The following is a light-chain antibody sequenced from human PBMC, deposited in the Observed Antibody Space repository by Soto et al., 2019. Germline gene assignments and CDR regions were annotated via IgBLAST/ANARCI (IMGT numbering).Light chain of an antibody. J-gene: IGLJ2*01. V-gene: IGLV2-14*01. Sequence: QSVLTQPASVSGSPGQSITISCTGTSSDVGGYNYVSWYQQHPGKAPNLMIYEVSNRPSGVSNRFSGSKSGNTASLTISGLQAEDEADYYCSSYTSSSTLDVVFGGGTKVTVL. CDR2: EVS. CDR1: SSDVGGYNY. CDR3: SSYTSSSTLDVV.